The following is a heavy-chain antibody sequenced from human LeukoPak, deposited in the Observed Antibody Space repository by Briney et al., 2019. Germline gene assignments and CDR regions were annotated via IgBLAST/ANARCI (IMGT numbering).Heavy chain of an antibody. CDR1: GGSISNKY. Sequence: SETLSLTCTVSGGSISNKYWSWIRQPPGKGLEWIGYIYYSGNTNYNPSLKSRVTISVDTSKNQFSLKLSSVTAADTAVYYCARGGYYGSGNDFRFDPWGQGTLVTVSS. J-gene: IGHJ5*02. CDR2: IYYSGNT. D-gene: IGHD3-10*01. CDR3: ARGGYYGSGNDFRFDP. V-gene: IGHV4-59*01.